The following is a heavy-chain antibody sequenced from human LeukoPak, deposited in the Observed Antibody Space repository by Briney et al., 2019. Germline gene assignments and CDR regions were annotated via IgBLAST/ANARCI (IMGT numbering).Heavy chain of an antibody. CDR1: GFTFSGSA. Sequence: AGGSLRLSCAASGFTFSGSAMHWVRQASGKGLEWVGRIRSKANSYATAYAASVKGRFTISRDDSKNTAYLQMNSLRAEDTAVYYCAKPSSGDLDYWGQGTLVTVSS. CDR2: IRSKANSYAT. CDR3: AKPSSGDLDY. J-gene: IGHJ4*02. D-gene: IGHD6-19*01. V-gene: IGHV3-73*01.